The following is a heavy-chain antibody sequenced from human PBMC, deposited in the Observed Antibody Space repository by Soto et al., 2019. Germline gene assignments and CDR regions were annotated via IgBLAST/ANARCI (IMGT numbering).Heavy chain of an antibody. D-gene: IGHD3-3*01. V-gene: IGHV4-30-4*01. CDR3: ARSHITIFGVVIIPRYFDY. CDR1: CGSVINGDYY. CDR2: IYYSGST. J-gene: IGHJ4*02. Sequence: SETLSLTCTFSCGSVINGDYYGSWIRQPPGKGLEWIGYIYYSGSTFYNPSLKSRVTISIDTSKNQFSLKLSSVTAADTAVYYCARSHITIFGVVIIPRYFDYWGQGTLVTVSS.